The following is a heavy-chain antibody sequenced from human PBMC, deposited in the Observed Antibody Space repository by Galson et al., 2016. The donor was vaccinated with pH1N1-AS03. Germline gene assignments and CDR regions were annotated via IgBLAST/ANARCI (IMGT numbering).Heavy chain of an antibody. V-gene: IGHV3-64*01. CDR3: ARGPVSYANYWFPPPDY. D-gene: IGHD4/OR15-4a*01. J-gene: IGHJ4*02. CDR2: ISGNGVST. Sequence: SLRLSCAASGFTFSSYAMYWVRQAPGKGLEYVSVISGNGVSTYYANSVKGRFTISRDNSKNTLYLQMDSLRVEDMAVYYCARGPVSYANYWFPPPDYWGQGTLVTVSS. CDR1: GFTFSSYA.